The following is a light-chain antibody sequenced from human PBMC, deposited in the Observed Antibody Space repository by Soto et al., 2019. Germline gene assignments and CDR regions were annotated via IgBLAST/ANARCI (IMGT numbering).Light chain of an antibody. CDR2: AIS. CDR1: QNISRS. V-gene: IGKV3-20*01. J-gene: IGKJ1*01. CDR3: QQYGSSPRT. Sequence: EIVMTQSPVTLSVSPGERATLSCRASQNISRSLAWYQQKPGQAPRLLIYAISNRATGVPDRFSGSGSGTDFTLTISRLEPEDFAVYYCQQYGSSPRTFGQGTKVDIK.